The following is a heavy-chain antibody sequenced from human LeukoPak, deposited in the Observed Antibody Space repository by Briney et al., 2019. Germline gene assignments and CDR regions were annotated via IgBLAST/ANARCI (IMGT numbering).Heavy chain of an antibody. Sequence: ASVKVSCKASGYTFTSYDINWVRQATGQGLEWMGWMNPNSGNTGYAQKFQGRVTMTRNTSISTAYMELSSLRSEDTAVYYCARSLSSGYDFPPDCWGQGTLVTVSS. CDR3: ARSLSSGYDFPPDC. J-gene: IGHJ4*02. CDR2: MNPNSGNT. V-gene: IGHV1-8*01. CDR1: GYTFTSYD. D-gene: IGHD5-12*01.